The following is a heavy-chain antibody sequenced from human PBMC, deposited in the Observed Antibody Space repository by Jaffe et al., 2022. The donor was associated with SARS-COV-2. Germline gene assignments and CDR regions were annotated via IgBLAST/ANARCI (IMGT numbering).Heavy chain of an antibody. CDR1: GFTFSSYW. CDR3: ARDIKDPYSYGPHDY. CDR2: IKQDGSEK. J-gene: IGHJ4*02. D-gene: IGHD5-18*01. Sequence: EVQLVESGGGLVQPGGSLRLSCAASGFTFSSYWMSWVRQAPGKGLEWVANIKQDGSEKYYVDSVKGRFTISRDNAKNSLYLQMNSLRAEDTAVYYCARDIKDPYSYGPHDYWGQGTLVTVSS. V-gene: IGHV3-7*01.